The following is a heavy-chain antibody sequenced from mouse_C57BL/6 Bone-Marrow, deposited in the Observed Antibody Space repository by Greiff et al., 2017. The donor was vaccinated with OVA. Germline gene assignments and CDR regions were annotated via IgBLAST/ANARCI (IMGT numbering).Heavy chain of an antibody. V-gene: IGHV14-4*01. D-gene: IGHD1-1*01. CDR1: GFNIKDDY. CDR3: TTCSYGSRPHY. CDR2: IDPENGDT. J-gene: IGHJ2*01. Sequence: EVKLVESGAELVRPGASVKLSCTASGFNIKDDYMHWVKQRPEQGLEWIGWIDPENGDTEYASKFQGKATITADTSSNTAYLQLSSLTSEVTAVYYCTTCSYGSRPHYWGQGTTLTVSS.